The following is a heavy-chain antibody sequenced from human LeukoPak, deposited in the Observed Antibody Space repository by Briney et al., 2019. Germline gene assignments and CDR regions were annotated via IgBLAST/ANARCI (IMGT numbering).Heavy chain of an antibody. D-gene: IGHD3-10*01. J-gene: IGHJ4*02. Sequence: SETLSLTCTVSGGSISSSSYHWGWIRQPPGKGLEWIGTIYSSGSSYYNPSLKSRLTISVDTSRNQFSLKLSSVTASDTAVYYCATHYGSGTYPRYYFDSWGQGTLVTVSS. CDR1: GGSISSSSYH. CDR3: ATHYGSGTYPRYYFDS. V-gene: IGHV4-39*01. CDR2: IYSSGSS.